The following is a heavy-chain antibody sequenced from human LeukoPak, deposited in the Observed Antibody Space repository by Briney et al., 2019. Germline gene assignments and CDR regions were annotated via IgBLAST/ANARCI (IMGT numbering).Heavy chain of an antibody. V-gene: IGHV4-34*01. Sequence: PSETLSLTCAVYGGSFSGYYWSWIRQPPGKGLEWIGEINHSGSTNYNPSLKSRVTISVDTSKNQFSLKLSSVTAADTAVYYCAYEWVYYMDVWGKGTTVTVSS. CDR1: GGSFSGYY. CDR3: AYEWVYYMDV. CDR2: INHSGST. J-gene: IGHJ6*03. D-gene: IGHD1-26*01.